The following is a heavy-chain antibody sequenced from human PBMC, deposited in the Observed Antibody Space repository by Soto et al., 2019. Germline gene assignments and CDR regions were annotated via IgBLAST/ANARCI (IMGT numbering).Heavy chain of an antibody. CDR2: ISSSTSHT. D-gene: IGHD6-13*01. J-gene: IGHJ4*02. V-gene: IGHV3-11*05. CDR1: GFTFSDYY. Sequence: QVQLVESGGGLVKPGGSLRLSCAVSGFTFSDYYMTWIRQAPGKGLEWVSYISSSTSHTNYAAAVKGRFTISRDNTKNSLFLQMTSLRAEDTVVYYGARGRGAAADYFDFWGQGTLVTVSS. CDR3: ARGRGAAADYFDF.